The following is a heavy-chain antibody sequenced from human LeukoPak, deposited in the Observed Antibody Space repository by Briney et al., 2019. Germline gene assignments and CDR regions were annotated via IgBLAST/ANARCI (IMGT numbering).Heavy chain of an antibody. CDR2: IDPSDSYT. CDR1: GYSFTSYW. Sequence: GESLRISCKGSGYSFTSYWISWVRQMPGKGLEWMGRIDPSDSYTNYSPSFQGQVTMSADKSINTAYLQWSSLKASDTAMYYCARRQGCSSISCPPDYWGQGTLVTVSP. J-gene: IGHJ4*02. V-gene: IGHV5-10-1*04. CDR3: ARRQGCSSISCPPDY. D-gene: IGHD2-2*01.